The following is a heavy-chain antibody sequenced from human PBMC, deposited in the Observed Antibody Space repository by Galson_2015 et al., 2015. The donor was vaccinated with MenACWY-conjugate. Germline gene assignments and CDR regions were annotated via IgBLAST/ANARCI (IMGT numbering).Heavy chain of an antibody. Sequence: ETLSLTCTVSGGSMSSYYWSWIGQPPGKGLEWVGYIYYSGSTDYNPSLKSRVTISVDTSKNQFSLRLSSVTAADTAIYYCARCVLPDSDTFDIWGQGTMVIVSS. CDR3: ARCVLPDSDTFDI. CDR1: GGSMSSYY. J-gene: IGHJ3*02. D-gene: IGHD2-2*01. CDR2: IYYSGST. V-gene: IGHV4-59*01.